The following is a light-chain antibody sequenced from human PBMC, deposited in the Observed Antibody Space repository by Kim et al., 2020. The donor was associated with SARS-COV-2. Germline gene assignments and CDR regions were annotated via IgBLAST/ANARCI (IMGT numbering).Light chain of an antibody. J-gene: IGLJ3*02. V-gene: IGLV1-44*01. CDR1: TSNIGNYP. Sequence: QSVLTQPPSASGTPGQRVTISCSGSTSNIGNYPVSWYQQVPGTAPKLLIYGNDERPSRVPARFSGSKSGTSASLAISGLQSDDEADYYCAAWDDTLYGRVFGGGTQLTVL. CDR2: GND. CDR3: AAWDDTLYGRV.